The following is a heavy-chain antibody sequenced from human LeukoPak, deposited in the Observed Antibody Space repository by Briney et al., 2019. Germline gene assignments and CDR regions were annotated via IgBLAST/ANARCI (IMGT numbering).Heavy chain of an antibody. CDR2: IGTAGDT. CDR1: GFTFSSYD. Sequence: PGGSLRLSCAASGFTFSSYDMHWVRQATGKGLEWVSAIGTAGDTYYPGSVKGRFTISRGNAKNSLYLQMNSLRAGDTAVYYCAREGVEMATKAAFDIWGQGTMVTVSS. CDR3: AREGVEMATKAAFDI. V-gene: IGHV3-13*04. J-gene: IGHJ3*02. D-gene: IGHD5-24*01.